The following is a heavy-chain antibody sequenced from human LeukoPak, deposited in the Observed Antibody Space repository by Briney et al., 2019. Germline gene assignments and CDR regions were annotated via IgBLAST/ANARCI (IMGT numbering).Heavy chain of an antibody. CDR2: ITGSGGST. Sequence: PGGSLRLSCAASGFTFSSYAMSWVRQAPGKGLEWVSAITGSGGSTYYADSVKGRFIISRDNSKNTLYLQMSSLRAEDTAIYYCAKDTSTRWYSSTPLPGDYWGQGTLVTVSS. CDR1: GFTFSSYA. V-gene: IGHV3-23*01. D-gene: IGHD6-13*01. J-gene: IGHJ4*02. CDR3: AKDTSTRWYSSTPLPGDY.